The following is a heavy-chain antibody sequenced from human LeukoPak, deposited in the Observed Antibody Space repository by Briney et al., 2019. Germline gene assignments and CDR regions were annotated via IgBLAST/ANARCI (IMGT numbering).Heavy chain of an antibody. D-gene: IGHD2-15*01. J-gene: IGHJ4*02. CDR3: ATHGRGYCSGGSCGGLDS. V-gene: IGHV1-69*16. CDR2: IIPILGTR. Sequence: SVKVSCKASGDTFSSRTITWVRQAPGQGLQWMGGIIPILGTRNYAQKFQDRVAITTDESTSTIYMELRSLRYEDAAVYYCATHGRGYCSGGSCGGLDSWGQGTLVTVSS. CDR1: GDTFSSRT.